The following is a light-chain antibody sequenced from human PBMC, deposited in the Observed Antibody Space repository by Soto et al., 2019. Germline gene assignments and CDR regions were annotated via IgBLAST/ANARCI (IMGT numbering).Light chain of an antibody. CDR3: SSYTSSSTSGV. J-gene: IGLJ2*01. Sequence: QSALTQPASVSGSPGQSITIYCTGTSSDIGDYNYVSWYQQHPGKAPKLLIYAVSNRPSGVSNRFSGSKSGNTASLTISGLQAEDEADYYCSSYTSSSTSGVFGGGTKLTVL. CDR2: AVS. V-gene: IGLV2-14*01. CDR1: SSDIGDYNY.